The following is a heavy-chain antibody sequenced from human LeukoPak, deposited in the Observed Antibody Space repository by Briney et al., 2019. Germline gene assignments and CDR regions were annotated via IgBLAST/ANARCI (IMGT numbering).Heavy chain of an antibody. CDR2: IKQDGSGE. CDR1: GFTFSSYW. CDR3: ARDEYGDYRY. V-gene: IGHV3-7*01. Sequence: GGSLRLSCAASGFTFSSYWMSWVRQAPGKGPEWVANIKQDGSGEFYVDSVKGRFTISRDNAKNSLYLQMNSLRAGDTAVYYCARDEYGDYRYWGQGTLVTVSS. J-gene: IGHJ4*02. D-gene: IGHD4-17*01.